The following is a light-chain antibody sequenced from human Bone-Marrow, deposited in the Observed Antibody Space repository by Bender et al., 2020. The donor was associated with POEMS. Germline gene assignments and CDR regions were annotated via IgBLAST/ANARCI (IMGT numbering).Light chain of an antibody. CDR2: VKFDGSH. CDR3: QTWVAGISV. CDR1: SGHNRFG. Sequence: QPVLTHSPSASASPGASVKLTCTLSSGHNRFGIAWHQKQPDKGPRFLMSVKFDGSHIKGDGVPHRFSGSSSGDERYLTISSLQSEDEADYYCQTWVAGISVFGGGTKLTVL. J-gene: IGLJ2*01. V-gene: IGLV4-69*02.